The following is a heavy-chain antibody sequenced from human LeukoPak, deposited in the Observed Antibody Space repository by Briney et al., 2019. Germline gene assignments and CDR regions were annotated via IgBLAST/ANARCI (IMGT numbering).Heavy chain of an antibody. J-gene: IGHJ4*02. CDR3: ATYRQVLLPFES. D-gene: IGHD2-8*02. CDR1: GFTFSSYE. V-gene: IGHV3-48*03. Sequence: GGSLRLSCAASGFTFSSYEMNWVRQAPGKGLEWVSYISSSGSTIYYADSVKGRFTISRDNSKNTLYLQMNSLRAEDTAIYYCATYRQVLLPFESWGQGTLVTVSS. CDR2: ISSSGSTI.